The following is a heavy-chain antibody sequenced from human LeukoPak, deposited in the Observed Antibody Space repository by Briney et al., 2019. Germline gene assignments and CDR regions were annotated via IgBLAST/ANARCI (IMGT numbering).Heavy chain of an antibody. D-gene: IGHD3-10*01. Sequence: ASVKVSCKASGYTFTSYDINWVRQATGQGLEWMGWMNPNSGNTGYAQKFQGRVTMTRNTSISTAYMELSSLRSEDTAVYYCARGRYYYGSGSYSTSVYNWFDPWGQGTLVTVSS. CDR2: MNPNSGNT. CDR1: GYTFTSYD. J-gene: IGHJ5*02. V-gene: IGHV1-8*01. CDR3: ARGRYYYGSGSYSTSVYNWFDP.